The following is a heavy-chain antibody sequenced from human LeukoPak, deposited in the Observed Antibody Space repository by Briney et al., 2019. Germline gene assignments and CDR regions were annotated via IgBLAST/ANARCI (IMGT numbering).Heavy chain of an antibody. J-gene: IGHJ4*02. D-gene: IGHD6-13*01. V-gene: IGHV1-8*01. CDR1: GHTFTSYD. CDR3: ARRIAAAGVGIVY. CDR2: MNPDSGNT. Sequence: PLASVKVSCKASGHTFTSYDINWVRQATGQGLEWMGWMNPDSGNTGYAQKFQGRVTMTRNPSISTAYMELSSLTSEDTAAYYCARRIAAAGVGIVYWGQGTLVTVSS.